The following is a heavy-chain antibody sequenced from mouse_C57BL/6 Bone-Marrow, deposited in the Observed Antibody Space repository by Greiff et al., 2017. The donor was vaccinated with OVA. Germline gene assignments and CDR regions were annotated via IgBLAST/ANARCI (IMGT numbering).Heavy chain of an antibody. CDR1: GFSFNTYA. D-gene: IGHD2-2*01. CDR3: VRHEGGYDGDYWYFDV. V-gene: IGHV10-1*01. Sequence: EVHLVESGGGLVQPKGSLKLSCAASGFSFNTYAMNWVRQAPGKGLEWVARIRSKSNNYATYYADSVKDRFTISRDDSESMLYLQMNNLKTEDTAMYYCVRHEGGYDGDYWYFDVWGTGTTVTVSS. J-gene: IGHJ1*03. CDR2: IRSKSNNYAT.